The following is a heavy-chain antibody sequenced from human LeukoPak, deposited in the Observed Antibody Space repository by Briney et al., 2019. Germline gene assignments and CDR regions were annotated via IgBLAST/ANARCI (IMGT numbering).Heavy chain of an antibody. CDR3: AKDIVVVPAPVGYFDL. CDR2: ISGSGGST. Sequence: GGSLRLSCAATGFTFSSYAMSWVRQAPGKGLEWVSGISGSGGSTYYADSVKGRFTISIDNSKNTEYLQMNSLRAEDTAVYYCAKDIVVVPAPVGYFDLWGRGTLVTVSS. J-gene: IGHJ2*01. V-gene: IGHV3-23*01. D-gene: IGHD2-2*01. CDR1: GFTFSSYA.